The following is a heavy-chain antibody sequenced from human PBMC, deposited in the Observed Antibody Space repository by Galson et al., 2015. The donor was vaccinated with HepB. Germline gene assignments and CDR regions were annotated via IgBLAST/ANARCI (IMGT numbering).Heavy chain of an antibody. J-gene: IGHJ4*02. CDR3: ASKPRSTYYYDSSGYFLVDY. V-gene: IGHV3-30*04. Sequence: SLRLSCAASGFTFSSYAMHWVRQAPGKGLEWVAVISYDGSNKYYADSVKGRFTISRDNSKNTLYLQMNSLRAEDTAVYYCASKPRSTYYYDSSGYFLVDYWGQGTLVTVSS. CDR2: ISYDGSNK. CDR1: GFTFSSYA. D-gene: IGHD3-22*01.